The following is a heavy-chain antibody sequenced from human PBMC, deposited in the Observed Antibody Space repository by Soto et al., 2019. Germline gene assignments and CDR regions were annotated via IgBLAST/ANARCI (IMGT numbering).Heavy chain of an antibody. J-gene: IGHJ6*02. Sequence: QVQLVQSGAEVKKPGSSVKVSCKASGGTFRNSAISWVRQAPGQGLEWMGGIIPIFGTANYAQKFQCRVTITADASTSTDYMELSSLRSEDTAVYYCATHHDYGGNYYYCGMDVWGQGTTVTVSS. CDR2: IIPIFGTA. D-gene: IGHD4-17*01. V-gene: IGHV1-69*12. CDR3: ATHHDYGGNYYYCGMDV. CDR1: GGTFRNSA.